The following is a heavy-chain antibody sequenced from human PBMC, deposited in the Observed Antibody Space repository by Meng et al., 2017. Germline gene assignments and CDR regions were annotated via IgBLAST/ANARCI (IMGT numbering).Heavy chain of an antibody. V-gene: IGHV4-39*07. Sequence: SDTLSLTFTVSGCSISSSSYYWGWIRQPPGKGLEWIGSIYYSVSTYYNPSLKSRVTISVDTSKNQFSLKLSSVTAADTAVYYCARVPVTPEVRAFAHWGPGKLVHGAS. CDR3: ARVPVTPEVRAFAH. D-gene: IGHD4-23*01. CDR1: GCSISSSSYY. CDR2: IYYSVST. J-gene: IGHJ4*01.